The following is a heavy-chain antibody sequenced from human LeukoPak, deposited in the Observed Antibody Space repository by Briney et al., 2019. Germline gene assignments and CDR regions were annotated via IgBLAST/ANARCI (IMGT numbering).Heavy chain of an antibody. CDR1: GFTFSDYY. Sequence: PGGSLRLSCAASGFTFSDYYMSWIRQAPGKGLEWVSHISSSGSNIYYADSVKGRFTISRDNAKNSLYLQMNSLRAEDTAVYYCARRNSYYDYLDVWGKRTTVTISS. CDR3: ARRNSYYDYLDV. CDR2: ISSSGSNI. J-gene: IGHJ6*03. V-gene: IGHV3-11*01.